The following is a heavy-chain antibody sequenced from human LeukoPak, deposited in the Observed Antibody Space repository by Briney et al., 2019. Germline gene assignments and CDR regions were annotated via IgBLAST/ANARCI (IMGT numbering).Heavy chain of an antibody. J-gene: IGHJ4*02. CDR1: GYTFTGYY. V-gene: IGHV1-2*02. D-gene: IGHD2-2*01. CDR2: INPNTGGT. CDR3: ARDSCSLSSCPFFGY. Sequence: ASVKVSCKASGYTFTGYYIHWVRQAPGQGLEWMGWINPNTGGTNYAQRFQGRVTMTRDTSMTTVYMELSSLISDDTAVYYCARDSCSLSSCPFFGYWGQGILVTVSS.